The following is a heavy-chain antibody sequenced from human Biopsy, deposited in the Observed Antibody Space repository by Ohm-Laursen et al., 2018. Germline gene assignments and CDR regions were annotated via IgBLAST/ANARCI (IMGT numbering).Heavy chain of an antibody. J-gene: IGHJ4*02. CDR3: ARAGRDGYNWDYFDF. CDR2: IIPILGIP. Sequence: SSVKVSCKTSGDSFSNYAISWVRQAPGQGLEWMGRIIPILGIPNIAQKFQARVTITADVPTNTVYMELSSLTSEDTAVYYCARAGRDGYNWDYFDFGGQGTRVTVSS. CDR1: GDSFSNYA. V-gene: IGHV1-69*04. D-gene: IGHD5-24*01.